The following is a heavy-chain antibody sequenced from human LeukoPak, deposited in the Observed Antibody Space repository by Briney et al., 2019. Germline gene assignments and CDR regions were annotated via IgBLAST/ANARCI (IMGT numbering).Heavy chain of an antibody. CDR1: GGSISSSSYY. D-gene: IGHD3-16*01. J-gene: IGHJ6*02. V-gene: IGHV4-39*07. Sequence: SETLSLTCTVSGGSISSSSYYWGWIRQPPGKGLEWIGSIYYSGSTYYNPSLKSRVTISVDTSKNQFSLKLSSVTAADTAVYYCARDRMITFGGVGGMDVWGQGTTVTVSS. CDR3: ARDRMITFGGVGGMDV. CDR2: IYYSGST.